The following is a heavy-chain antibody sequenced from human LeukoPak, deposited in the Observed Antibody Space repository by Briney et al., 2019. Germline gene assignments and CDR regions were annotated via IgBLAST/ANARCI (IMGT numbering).Heavy chain of an antibody. CDR1: GGSISSSSYY. V-gene: IGHV4-39*01. Sequence: SETLSLTCTVSGGSISSSSYYWGWIRQPPGKGLEWIGTMYYSGSTYYNPSLPRRVTISVDTSKHKFYLKLSSVTAADTAVYYCARQRMVRGVNNWFEPWGQGTLVTVSS. D-gene: IGHD3-10*01. CDR3: ARQRMVRGVNNWFEP. CDR2: MYYSGST. J-gene: IGHJ5*02.